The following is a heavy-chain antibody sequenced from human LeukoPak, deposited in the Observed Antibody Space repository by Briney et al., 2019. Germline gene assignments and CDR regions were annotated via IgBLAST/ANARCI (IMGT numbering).Heavy chain of an antibody. CDR3: ARGDKPAAGTDY. CDR1: GYTFTGYY. CDR2: INPNSGGT. J-gene: IGHJ4*02. D-gene: IGHD6-13*01. V-gene: IGHV1-2*02. Sequence: ASVKVSCKASGYTFTGYYMHWVRQAPGQGVAWMGWINPNSGGTNYAQKFQGRVTMTRDTSISTAYMELSRLRSDDTAVYYCARGDKPAAGTDYWGQGTLVTVSS.